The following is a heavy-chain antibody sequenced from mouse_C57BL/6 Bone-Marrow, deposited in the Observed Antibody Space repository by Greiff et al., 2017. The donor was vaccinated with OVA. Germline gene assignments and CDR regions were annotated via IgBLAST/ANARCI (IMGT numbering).Heavy chain of an antibody. CDR2: IDPENGDT. V-gene: IGHV14-4*01. CDR3: TIYYSYWYFDV. Sequence: EVQLQESGAELVRPGASVKLSCTASGFNIKDDYMHWVKQRPEQGLEWIGWIDPENGDTEYASKFQGKATITADTSSNTAYLQLSSLTSEDTAVYYCTIYYSYWYFDVWGTGTTVTVSS. D-gene: IGHD2-12*01. J-gene: IGHJ1*03. CDR1: GFNIKDDY.